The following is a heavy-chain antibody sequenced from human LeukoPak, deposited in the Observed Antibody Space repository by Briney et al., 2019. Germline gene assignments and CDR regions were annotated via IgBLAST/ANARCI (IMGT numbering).Heavy chain of an antibody. CDR2: ISSGSSTR. CDR3: EREWIQLFDY. J-gene: IGHJ4*02. V-gene: IGHV3-48*02. Sequence: GGSLRLSCAASGFTFSTYNMNWVRQAPGKGLEWVSYISSGSSTRYYADSVKGRFTISRDNAKNSLYLQMNSLRDEDTAVYYCEREWIQLFDYWGQGTLVTVSS. D-gene: IGHD5-18*01. CDR1: GFTFSTYN.